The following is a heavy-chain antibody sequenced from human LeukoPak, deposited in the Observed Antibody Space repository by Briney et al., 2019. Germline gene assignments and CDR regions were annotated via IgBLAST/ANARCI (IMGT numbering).Heavy chain of an antibody. CDR2: MNPNSGNT. CDR3: ARVRYGDYVGGGFDY. CDR1: GGTFSSYA. J-gene: IGHJ4*02. V-gene: IGHV1-8*02. Sequence: ASVKVSCKASGGTFSSYAISWVRQATGQGLEWMGWMNPNSGNTGYAQKFQGRVTMTRNTSISTAYMELSSLRSEDTAVYYCARVRYGDYVGGGFDYWGQGTLVTVSS. D-gene: IGHD4-17*01.